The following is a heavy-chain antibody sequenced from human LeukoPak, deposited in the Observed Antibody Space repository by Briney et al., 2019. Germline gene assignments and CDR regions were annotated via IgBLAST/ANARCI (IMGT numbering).Heavy chain of an antibody. CDR2: ISGSGGST. Sequence: PGGSLRLSCAASGFTFSSYAMSWVRQAPGKGLEWVSAISGSGGSTYYADSVKGRFTISRDNSKNTLYLQMNSLRAEDTAVYYCARDTAKGWYSSSWDPFDYWGQGTLVTVSS. J-gene: IGHJ4*02. CDR3: ARDTAKGWYSSSWDPFDY. D-gene: IGHD6-13*01. V-gene: IGHV3-23*01. CDR1: GFTFSSYA.